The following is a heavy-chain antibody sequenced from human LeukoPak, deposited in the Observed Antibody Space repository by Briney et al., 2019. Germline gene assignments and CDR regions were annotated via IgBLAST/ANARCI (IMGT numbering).Heavy chain of an antibody. J-gene: IGHJ4*02. D-gene: IGHD3-10*01. CDR1: GGSISSSSYY. V-gene: IGHV4-39*01. CDR2: LYYSGST. Sequence: KPSETLSLTCTVSGGSISSSSYYWGWIRQPPGKGLEWIGSLYYSGSTFYNPSLKSRVTISVDTSKNQFSLKLNSVTAADTAVYYCAIPYYYGSGSWLYWGQGTLVTVSS. CDR3: AIPYYYGSGSWLY.